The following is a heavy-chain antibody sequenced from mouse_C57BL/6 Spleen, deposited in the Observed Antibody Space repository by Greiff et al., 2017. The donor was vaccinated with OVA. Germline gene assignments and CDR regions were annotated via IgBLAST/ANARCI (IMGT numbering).Heavy chain of an antibody. D-gene: IGHD2-3*01. CDR3: TRRGPYDPYFDY. CDR1: GYTFTDYE. V-gene: IGHV1-15*01. Sequence: VKLQESGAELVRPGASVTLSCKASGYTFTDYEMHWVKQTPVHGLEWIGAIDPETGGTAYNQKFKGKAILTADKSSSTAYMELRSLTSEDSAVYYCTRRGPYDPYFDYWGQGTTLTVSS. J-gene: IGHJ2*01. CDR2: IDPETGGT.